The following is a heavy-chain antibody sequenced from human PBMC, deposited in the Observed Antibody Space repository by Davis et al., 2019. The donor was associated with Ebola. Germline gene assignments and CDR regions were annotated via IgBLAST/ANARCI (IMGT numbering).Heavy chain of an antibody. CDR2: LYHTGST. J-gene: IGHJ4*02. D-gene: IGHD2-21*01. CDR1: GGSVSSSNW. Sequence: PGGSLRLSCVVSGGSVSSSNWWSWVRQSPGKGLEWIGELYHTGSTNSNPSLKGRVTLSVDKSKKQFPLKLTSVTAADTAVYYCATLLRSTPRPRTNYWGQGLLVTVSS. CDR3: ATLLRSTPRPRTNY. V-gene: IGHV4-4*02.